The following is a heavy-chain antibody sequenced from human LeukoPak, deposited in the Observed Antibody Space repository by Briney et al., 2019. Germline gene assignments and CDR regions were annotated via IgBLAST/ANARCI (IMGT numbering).Heavy chain of an antibody. J-gene: IGHJ5*02. D-gene: IGHD2-2*01. Sequence: SETLSLTCTVSGGSISNHYWSWIRQPPGKGLEWIGYIHYSGSTNYNPSLKSRVTISVDTSKNQFSLQLTSVTAADTAVYYCALDFGRGYCSTTSCFVPWFDPWGQGTLVTVSS. CDR1: GGSISNHY. V-gene: IGHV4-59*11. CDR3: ALDFGRGYCSTTSCFVPWFDP. CDR2: IHYSGST.